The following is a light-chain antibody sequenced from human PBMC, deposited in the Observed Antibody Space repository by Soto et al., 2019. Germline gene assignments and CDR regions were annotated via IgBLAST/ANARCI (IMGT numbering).Light chain of an antibody. CDR1: QSISSW. J-gene: IGKJ1*01. V-gene: IGKV1-5*03. CDR3: QQYSSWWT. CDR2: KAS. Sequence: DIQMTQSPSTLSASGGDRVTITCRASQSISSWLAWYQQKPGKAPKLLIYKASTLESGVPSRFSGSESGTQFTLTINSLQPDDFATYYCQQYSSWWTFGQGTQV.